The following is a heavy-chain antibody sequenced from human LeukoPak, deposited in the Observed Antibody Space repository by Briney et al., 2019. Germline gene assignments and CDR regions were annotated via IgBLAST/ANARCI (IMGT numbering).Heavy chain of an antibody. CDR2: ISGRDGST. CDR3: AKIRPPAYDI. Sequence: GGSLRLSCAASGFTFSSYSMNWVRQAPGKGLEWVSAISGRDGSTYYADSVKGRFTISRDNSKNTLYLQMNSLRAEDTAVYYCAKIRPPAYDIWGQGTMVTVSS. V-gene: IGHV3-23*01. CDR1: GFTFSSYS. J-gene: IGHJ3*02. D-gene: IGHD3-3*02.